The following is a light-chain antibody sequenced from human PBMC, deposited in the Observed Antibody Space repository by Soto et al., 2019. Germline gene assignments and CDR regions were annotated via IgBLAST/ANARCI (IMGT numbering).Light chain of an antibody. CDR2: WAS. CDR3: QQYYSTPVT. J-gene: IGKJ2*01. CDR1: QSVLYSSNDKNY. V-gene: IGKV4-1*01. Sequence: DIVMTQSPDSLAVSLGERATINCKSSQSVLYSSNDKNYLAWYQQKPGQPPKLLLYWASTRESGVPDRFSGSGSETDFTLTISSLQAEDVAVYYCQQYYSTPVTFGQGIKLEIK.